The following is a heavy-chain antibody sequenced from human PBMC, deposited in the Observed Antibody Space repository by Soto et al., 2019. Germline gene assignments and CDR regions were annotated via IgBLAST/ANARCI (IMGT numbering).Heavy chain of an antibody. CDR3: AQSVVGAATLYYGMDV. CDR1: GGTFSSYA. Sequence: QVQLVQSGAEVKKPGSSVKVSCKASGGTFSSYAISWVRQAPGQGLEWMGGFIPIFGTANYAQKFQGRVTITADESTSTAYMELSSLRSEDTAVYYCAQSVVGAATLYYGMDVWGQGTTVTVSS. J-gene: IGHJ6*02. CDR2: FIPIFGTA. D-gene: IGHD2-15*01. V-gene: IGHV1-69*01.